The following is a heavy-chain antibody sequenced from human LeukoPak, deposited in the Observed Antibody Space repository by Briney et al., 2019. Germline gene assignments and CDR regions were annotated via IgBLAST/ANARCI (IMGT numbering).Heavy chain of an antibody. J-gene: IGHJ3*02. V-gene: IGHV3-33*01. CDR1: AFTFSSYG. CDR2: IWYDGSNR. CDR3: ARRADDAFDI. Sequence: PGGSLRLSCAASAFTFSSYGMHWVRQAPGKGLEWVALIWYDGSNRYYADSVKGRFTISRDNSKNTLYLQVNSLRDEDTAVYYCARRADDAFDIWGQGTMVTVSS.